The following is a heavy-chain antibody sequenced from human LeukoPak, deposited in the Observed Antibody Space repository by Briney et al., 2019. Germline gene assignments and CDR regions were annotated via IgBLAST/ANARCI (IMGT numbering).Heavy chain of an antibody. CDR3: ARLAAAGTGLNY. J-gene: IGHJ4*02. D-gene: IGHD6-13*01. CDR1: GYTFTGYY. V-gene: IGHV1-46*01. CDR2: INPSGGST. Sequence: ASVKVSCKASGYTFTGYYMHWVRQAPGQGLEWMGIINPSGGSTSYAQKFQGRVTMTRDTSTSTVYMELSSLRSEDTAVYYCARLAAAGTGLNYWGQGTLVTVSS.